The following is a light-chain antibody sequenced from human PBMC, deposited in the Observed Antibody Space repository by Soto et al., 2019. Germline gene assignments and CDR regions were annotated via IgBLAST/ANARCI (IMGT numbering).Light chain of an antibody. J-gene: IGKJ4*01. CDR2: AAS. V-gene: IGKV1-17*01. CDR1: KGIRTD. CDR3: LEHSLYPRRT. Sequence: DIGITQSLSSLSASVGDRVTITCRSSKGIRTDLGWYQQKPTRAPRRLIYAASNLQSGVPSRFSGSGSGTELTLTITGLQPEDFATYYCLEHSLYPRRTCGGVTKV.